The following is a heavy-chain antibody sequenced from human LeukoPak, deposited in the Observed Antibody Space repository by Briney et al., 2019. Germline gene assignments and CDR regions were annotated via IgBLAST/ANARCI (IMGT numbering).Heavy chain of an antibody. D-gene: IGHD2-2*02. V-gene: IGHV4-59*12. J-gene: IGHJ5*02. CDR3: AIRLIPAAIGGWFDP. CDR1: GGSISTYY. Sequence: PSETLSLTCSDSGGSISTYYWTWIQQPPGKGLEWIAYIYYSGSTNYNPSLKSRVTISVDTFKNQFSLKLRSVTAVDTAVYYCAIRLIPAAIGGWFDPLGQGTLVTVSS. CDR2: IYYSGST.